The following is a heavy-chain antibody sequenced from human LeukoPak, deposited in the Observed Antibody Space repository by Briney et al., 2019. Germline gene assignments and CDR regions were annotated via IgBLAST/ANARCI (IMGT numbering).Heavy chain of an antibody. CDR3: ARVSSSWYYYDSSGDEY. D-gene: IGHD3-22*01. Sequence: PSETLSLTCAVSGGSVSSGGISWTWIRQPPGKGLEWIGYIYYSGSTYYNPSLKSRVTISVDTSKNQFSLKLSSVTAADTAVYYCARVSSSWYYYDSSGDEYWGQGTLVTVSS. V-gene: IGHV4-30-4*08. CDR2: IYYSGST. J-gene: IGHJ4*02. CDR1: GGSVSSGGIS.